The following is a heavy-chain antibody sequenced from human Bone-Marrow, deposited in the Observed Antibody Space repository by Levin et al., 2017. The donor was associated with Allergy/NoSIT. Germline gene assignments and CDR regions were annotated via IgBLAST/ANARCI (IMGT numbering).Heavy chain of an antibody. J-gene: IGHJ4*02. Sequence: GESLKISCATSGFIFGAYDIHWVRQSPGKGLQWVAFISHDGGSRDYADSVKGRFTVSRDNPTNTVFLQMKSLRTDDTAVYYCARCLGHSGYDCAYWGQGALVTVSS. CDR1: GFIFGAYD. D-gene: IGHD5-12*01. CDR2: ISHDGGSR. V-gene: IGHV3-30*03. CDR3: ARCLGHSGYDCAY.